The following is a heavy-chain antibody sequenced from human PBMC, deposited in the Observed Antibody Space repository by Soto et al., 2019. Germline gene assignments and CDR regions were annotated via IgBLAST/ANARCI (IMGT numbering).Heavy chain of an antibody. CDR2: ISYDGSNK. CDR1: GFTFSSYG. Sequence: QVQLVESGGGVVQPGRSLRLSCAAFGFTFSSYGMHWVRQAPGKGLEWVAVISYDGSNKYYADSVKGRFTISRDNSKKALYLQMNSLTAEHTAVYYCAKDLGCELLLLIDYWGQGTLVTVSS. D-gene: IGHD1-26*01. J-gene: IGHJ4*02. V-gene: IGHV3-30*18. CDR3: AKDLGCELLLLIDY.